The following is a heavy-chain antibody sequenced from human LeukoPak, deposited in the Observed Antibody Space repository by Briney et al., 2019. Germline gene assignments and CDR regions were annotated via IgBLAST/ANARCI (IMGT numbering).Heavy chain of an antibody. CDR3: ARCAANYYFYY. J-gene: IGHJ4*02. CDR1: GYSISGGYY. D-gene: IGHD2-15*01. V-gene: IGHV4-38-2*01. CDR2: IYHSGST. Sequence: SETLSLTCAVSGYSISGGYYLGWIRQPPGKGLEWIGGIYHSGSTDYNPSLKSRVTISVDTSKSQFSLKLSSVTAADTAVYYCARCAANYYFYYWGQETLVTVSS.